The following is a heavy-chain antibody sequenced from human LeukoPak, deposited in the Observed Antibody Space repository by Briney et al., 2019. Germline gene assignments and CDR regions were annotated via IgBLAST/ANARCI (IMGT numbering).Heavy chain of an antibody. CDR3: AKDRVPDSRWNFDY. CDR1: GFSFRGFT. Sequence: AGGSLRLSCATSGFSFRGFTMNCVRQRPGKGLEWVSAILGNAAATYYADSVKGRFTISRDTSKLYLQMNSLSVDDTATYYCAKDRVPDSRWNFDYWGQGTVVTVSS. J-gene: IGHJ4*02. CDR2: ILGNAAAT. V-gene: IGHV3-23*01. D-gene: IGHD6-19*01.